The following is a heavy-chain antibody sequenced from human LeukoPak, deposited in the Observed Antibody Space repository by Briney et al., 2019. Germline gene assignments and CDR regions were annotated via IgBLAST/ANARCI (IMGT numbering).Heavy chain of an antibody. Sequence: GGSLRLSCAASGFTFSSYTMNWVRQAPGKGLEWVSSITRSGDYIFYADSVKGRFIISRDNAENSLYLQMNSLRAEDTAVYYCARRYTSSWYYFDYWGQGTLVTVPS. CDR2: ITRSGDYI. CDR3: ARRYTSSWYYFDY. V-gene: IGHV3-21*01. J-gene: IGHJ4*02. D-gene: IGHD6-13*01. CDR1: GFTFSSYT.